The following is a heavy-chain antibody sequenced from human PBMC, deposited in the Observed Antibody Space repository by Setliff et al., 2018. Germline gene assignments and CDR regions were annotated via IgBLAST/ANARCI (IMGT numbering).Heavy chain of an antibody. J-gene: IGHJ4*02. CDR1: GGSISSYY. Sequence: SETLSLTCTVSGGSISSYYWSWIRQPPGKGLEWIGYIYYSGSTNYNPSLKSRVTISVDTSKNQFPLKLSSVTAADTAVYYCARDRGGDWIYYFDYWGQGTLVTVSS. CDR2: IYYSGST. V-gene: IGHV4-59*01. D-gene: IGHD2-21*02. CDR3: ARDRGGDWIYYFDY.